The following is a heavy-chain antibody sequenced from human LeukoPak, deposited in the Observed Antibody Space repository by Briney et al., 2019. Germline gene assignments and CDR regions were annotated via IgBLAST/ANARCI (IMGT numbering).Heavy chain of an antibody. CDR2: IYHSGST. V-gene: IGHV4-4*02. CDR1: GDSISNDHW. J-gene: IGHJ5*02. D-gene: IGHD3-9*01. Sequence: SETLSLTCTVSGDSISNDHWWSWVRQPPGKGLEWLGEIYHSGSTNYNPSLKSRVTISVDTSKNQFSLKLSSVTAADTAVYYCARGARLRYFDWLLTGNWFDPWGQGTLVTVSS. CDR3: ARGARLRYFDWLLTGNWFDP.